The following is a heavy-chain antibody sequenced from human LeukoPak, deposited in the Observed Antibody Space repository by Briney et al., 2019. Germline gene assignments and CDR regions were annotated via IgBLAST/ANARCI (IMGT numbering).Heavy chain of an antibody. J-gene: IGHJ3*02. CDR3: VRETATYYYDSRGYYRQIEVFDI. D-gene: IGHD3-22*01. CDR2: VYYSGRT. Sequence: SETLSLTCSVSGDSVRSDSHYWSWIRQPPGKGLEWLGNVYYSGRTAYNPSLKSRVTISVDISKNQFSLQLNSVTAADTAVYYCVRETATYYYDSRGYYRQIEVFDIWGQGTPVIVSS. CDR1: GDSVRSDSHY. V-gene: IGHV4-61*01.